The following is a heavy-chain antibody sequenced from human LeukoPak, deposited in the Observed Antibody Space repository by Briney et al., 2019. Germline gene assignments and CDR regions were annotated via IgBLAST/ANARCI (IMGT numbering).Heavy chain of an antibody. CDR3: ARGFCSGGTCYSGDY. Sequence: QAGGSLRLSCAASGFTFSDHYMDWVRQAPGKGLEWVGRSRDKASSYTTEYAACVKGRFTISRDDSKNSLYLQVNSLKTEDTAVYYCARGFCSGGTCYSGDYWGQGTLVTVSS. CDR2: SRDKASSYTT. CDR1: GFTFSDHY. D-gene: IGHD2-15*01. V-gene: IGHV3-72*01. J-gene: IGHJ4*02.